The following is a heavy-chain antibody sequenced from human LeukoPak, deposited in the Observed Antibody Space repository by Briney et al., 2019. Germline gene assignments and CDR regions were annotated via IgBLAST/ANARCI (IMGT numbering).Heavy chain of an antibody. D-gene: IGHD3-22*01. Sequence: GSLRLSCAASGFIFNNYGLIWVRQAPGKGLEWVSAISNDGGGTTYADFVNGRFTISRDTSKNTLFLQMNSLRAEDTALYYCAKGSSGYFADLWGQGTLVTVSS. CDR1: GFIFNNYG. J-gene: IGHJ5*02. CDR2: ISNDGGGT. V-gene: IGHV3-23*01. CDR3: AKGSSGYFADL.